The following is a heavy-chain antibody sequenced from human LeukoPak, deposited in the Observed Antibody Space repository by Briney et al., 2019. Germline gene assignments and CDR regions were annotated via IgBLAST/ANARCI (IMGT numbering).Heavy chain of an antibody. D-gene: IGHD5-12*01. Sequence: GGSLRLSCAASGFTFSNYWMSWVRQAPGKGLEWVANIKQDGSEKYYVDSVKGRFTISRDNAENSLYLQMNSLRAEDAAVYYCARDQEGYSGNDYWGQGTLVTVSS. J-gene: IGHJ4*02. CDR1: GFTFSNYW. CDR2: IKQDGSEK. CDR3: ARDQEGYSGNDY. V-gene: IGHV3-7*04.